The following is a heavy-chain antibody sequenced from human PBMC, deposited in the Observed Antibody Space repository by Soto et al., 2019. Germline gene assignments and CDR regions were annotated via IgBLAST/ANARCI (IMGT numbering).Heavy chain of an antibody. CDR2: ISDDSSYI. Sequence: GGSLRLSCAASGFMFSAYTMNWIRQAPGKGLEWLSSISDDSSYIDYADSLRGRFTVSRDNARNSLYLQIDSLGVEDTAVYYCATPYYFNHWGPGTLVTVSS. D-gene: IGHD3-16*01. CDR3: ATPYYFNH. V-gene: IGHV3-21*06. J-gene: IGHJ1*01. CDR1: GFMFSAYT.